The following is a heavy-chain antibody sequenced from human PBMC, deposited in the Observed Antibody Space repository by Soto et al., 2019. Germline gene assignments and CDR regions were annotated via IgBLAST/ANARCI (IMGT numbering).Heavy chain of an antibody. D-gene: IGHD6-19*01. Sequence: GGSLRLSCAASGFTVSSNYMSWVRQAPGKGLEWVSVIYSGGSTYYADSVKGRFTISRDNSKNTLYLQMNSLRAEDTAVYYCAREHFHSSGWYSQWFDPWGQGTMVTVYS. CDR1: GFTVSSNY. CDR3: AREHFHSSGWYSQWFDP. V-gene: IGHV3-53*01. J-gene: IGHJ5*02. CDR2: IYSGGST.